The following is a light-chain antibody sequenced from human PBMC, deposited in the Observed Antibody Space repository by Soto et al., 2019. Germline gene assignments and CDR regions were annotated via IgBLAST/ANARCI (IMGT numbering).Light chain of an antibody. CDR2: AAS. V-gene: IGKV1-39*01. CDR3: QQSYSTPHT. CDR1: QSISSY. Sequence: DIQMTQSPSSLSASVGDRVTITCRASQSISSYLNWYQQKPGKAPKLLIYAASNLQSGVPSRFRGSGSGTDFTLTISSLQPEDFATYHCQQSYSTPHTFGQGTKVDIK. J-gene: IGKJ2*01.